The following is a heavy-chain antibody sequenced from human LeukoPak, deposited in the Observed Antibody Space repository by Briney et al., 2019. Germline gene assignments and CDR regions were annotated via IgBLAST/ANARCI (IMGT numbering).Heavy chain of an antibody. V-gene: IGHV3-33*06. J-gene: IGHJ4*02. CDR1: GFTFSSYG. Sequence: HPGRSLRLSCAASGFTFSSYGMHWVRQAPGKGLEWVAVIWYDGSNKYYADSVKGRFTISRGNAKNSLYLQMNSLRAEDTAVYYCAKAGALYYYDRSGYFVYWGQGTLVTVSS. CDR2: IWYDGSNK. D-gene: IGHD3-22*01. CDR3: AKAGALYYYDRSGYFVY.